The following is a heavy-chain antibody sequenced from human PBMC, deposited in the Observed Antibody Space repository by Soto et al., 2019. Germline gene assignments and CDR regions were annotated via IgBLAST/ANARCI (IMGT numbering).Heavy chain of an antibody. CDR1: GFTFSSYD. CDR3: ASSLYEVYNWFDS. J-gene: IGHJ5*01. CDR2: ISGSGGST. V-gene: IGHV3-23*01. Sequence: EVQLLESGGGLVQPGGSLRLSCAASGFTFSSYDMSWVRQAPGKGLEWVSAISGSGGSTYYADSVKGRFTISRDNSKNTLYLQMNSLSTADTAVYYCASSLYEVYNWFDSWGQGTLVTVSS. D-gene: IGHD3-3*01.